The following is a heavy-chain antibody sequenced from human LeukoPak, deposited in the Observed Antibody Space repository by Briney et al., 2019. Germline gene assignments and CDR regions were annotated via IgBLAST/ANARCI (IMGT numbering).Heavy chain of an antibody. V-gene: IGHV4-34*01. D-gene: IGHD4-23*01. CDR3: ARRSGVARGNYGGNGRVDY. Sequence: SETLSLTCAVYGGSFSGYYWSWIRQPPGKGLEWIGEINHSGSTNYNPSLKSRVTISVDTSKNQFSLKLSSVTAADTAEYYCARRSGVARGNYGGNGRVDYWGQGTLVTVSS. CDR1: GGSFSGYY. CDR2: INHSGST. J-gene: IGHJ4*02.